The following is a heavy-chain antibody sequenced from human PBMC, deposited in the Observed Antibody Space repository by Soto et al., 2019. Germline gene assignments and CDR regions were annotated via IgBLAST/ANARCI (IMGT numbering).Heavy chain of an antibody. J-gene: IGHJ4*02. CDR3: AKVGPSGITIFGVVTKGEANYFDY. CDR1: GFTFSSYA. V-gene: IGHV3-30-3*01. CDR2: ISYDGSNK. D-gene: IGHD3-3*01. Sequence: PGGSLRLSCAASGFTFSSYAMHWVRQAPGKGLEWVAVISYDGSNKYYADSVKGRFTISRDNSKNTLYLQMNSLRAEDTAVYYCAKVGPSGITIFGVVTKGEANYFDYWGQGTLVTVS.